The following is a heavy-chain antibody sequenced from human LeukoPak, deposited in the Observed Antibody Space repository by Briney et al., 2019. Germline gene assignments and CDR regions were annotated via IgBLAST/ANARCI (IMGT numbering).Heavy chain of an antibody. D-gene: IGHD2-21*01. CDR3: TIYSRTSNAFDV. V-gene: IGHV1-69*04. J-gene: IGHJ3*01. CDR1: GGTFSSYA. Sequence: SVKVSCKASGGTFSSYAISWVRQAPGQGLEWMGRIIPILGIANYAQKFQGRVTITADKSTSTAYMELTSLKSDDTAIYYCTIYSRTSNAFDVWGQGTMVTVSS. CDR2: IIPILGIA.